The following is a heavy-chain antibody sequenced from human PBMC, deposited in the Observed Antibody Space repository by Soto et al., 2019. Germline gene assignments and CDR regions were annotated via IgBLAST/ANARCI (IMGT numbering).Heavy chain of an antibody. V-gene: IGHV3-33*01. CDR1: GFTFSSYG. CDR2: IWNDGSSK. CDR3: ARDVVRSSWSPRLGIEY. D-gene: IGHD6-13*01. J-gene: IGHJ4*02. Sequence: QVQLVESGGGVVQPGKSLRLSCAASGFTFSSYGMHWVRQAPGKGLEGGTGIWNDGSSKYYADSVKGRFTISRDNSKSPLYLQMNSLRAEDTALYYCARDVVRSSWSPRLGIEYWGRGTLVSVS.